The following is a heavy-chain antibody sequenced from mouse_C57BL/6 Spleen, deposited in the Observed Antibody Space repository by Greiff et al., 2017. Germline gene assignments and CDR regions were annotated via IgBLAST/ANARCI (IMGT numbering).Heavy chain of an antibody. J-gene: IGHJ3*01. D-gene: IGHD3-2*02. Sequence: QVQLQQSGAELMKPGASVKLSCKATGYTFTGYWIEWVKQRPGHGLEWIGEILPGSGSTNYNEKFKGKATFTADTSSNTAHMQLSSLTTEDSAIYYCARGGSSGYAGFAYWGQGTLVTVSA. CDR1: GYTFTGYW. CDR2: ILPGSGST. CDR3: ARGGSSGYAGFAY. V-gene: IGHV1-9*01.